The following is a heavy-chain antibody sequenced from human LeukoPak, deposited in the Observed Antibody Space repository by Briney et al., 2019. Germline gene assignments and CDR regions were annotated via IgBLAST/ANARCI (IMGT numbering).Heavy chain of an antibody. CDR3: ARDRPRYAFDY. J-gene: IGHJ4*02. D-gene: IGHD6-6*01. CDR2: IDSDGRST. V-gene: IGHV3-74*01. CDR1: GFSFSSYW. Sequence: PGGSLRLSCAASGFSFSSYWMHWVRQAPGKGLVWVSRIDSDGRSTSYADSVKGRFTISRDNAKNTLYLQMNSLRAEDTAVYYCARDRPRYAFDYWGQGTLVTVSS.